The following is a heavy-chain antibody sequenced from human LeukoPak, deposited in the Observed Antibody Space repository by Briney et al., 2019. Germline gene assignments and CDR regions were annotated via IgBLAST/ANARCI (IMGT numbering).Heavy chain of an antibody. D-gene: IGHD3-10*01. Sequence: SETLSLTCTVSGGSISNYYWSWVRQPPGKGLEWIGYISDSGTTSYNPSLKNRVTTSLDTSKNQFSLQLRSVTAADTAVYYWARYFIVRGDQVNYYYYYIDVWGTGATITVSS. CDR3: ARYFIVRGDQVNYYYYYIDV. V-gene: IGHV4-59*01. CDR2: ISDSGTT. CDR1: GGSISNYY. J-gene: IGHJ6*03.